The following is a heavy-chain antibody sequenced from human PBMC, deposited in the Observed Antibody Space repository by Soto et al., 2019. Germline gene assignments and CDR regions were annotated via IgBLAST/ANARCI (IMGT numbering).Heavy chain of an antibody. CDR2: FDLENGET. CDR3: AIEVRLRQQYDH. CDR1: GYTLPELS. Sequence: ASVKVSCKVSGYTLPELSIHWVRQAPGEGLEWMGGFDLENGETIYAQRFQDRVTMTEESSADTPYMELSSLRSEDTAVYYCAIEVRLRQQYDHWGQGTKVTVSS. D-gene: IGHD3-10*01. J-gene: IGHJ4*01. V-gene: IGHV1-24*01.